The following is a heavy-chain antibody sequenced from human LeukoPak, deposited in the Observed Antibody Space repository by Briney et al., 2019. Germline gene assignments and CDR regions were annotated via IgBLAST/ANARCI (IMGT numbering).Heavy chain of an antibody. CDR3: AKEDCSGGSCYSRFDH. D-gene: IGHD2-15*01. CDR1: GFTFSSYA. J-gene: IGHJ4*02. CDR2: IRGSGGST. Sequence: GGSLRLSCAASGFTFSSYAMSWVRQAPGKGLEWVSAIRGSGGSTNYADSVRGRFTISRDNSKSTLYLQMNSLRVEDTAVYYCAKEDCSGGSCYSRFDHWGQGTLVTVSS. V-gene: IGHV3-23*01.